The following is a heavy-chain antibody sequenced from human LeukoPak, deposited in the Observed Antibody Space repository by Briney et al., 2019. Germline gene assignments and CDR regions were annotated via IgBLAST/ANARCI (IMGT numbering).Heavy chain of an antibody. CDR2: ISGSGGDS. J-gene: IGHJ4*02. CDR3: AKEPSSSWSRIDS. D-gene: IGHD6-13*01. Sequence: GGSLRLSCAASGLTFSSYAMSWVRQAPGKGLEWVSSISGSGGDSYYADSVKGRFTISRENSKNTVDPQMNSLRDEDTAIYYCAKEPSSSWSRIDSWGRGTLVIVSS. CDR1: GLTFSSYA. V-gene: IGHV3-23*01.